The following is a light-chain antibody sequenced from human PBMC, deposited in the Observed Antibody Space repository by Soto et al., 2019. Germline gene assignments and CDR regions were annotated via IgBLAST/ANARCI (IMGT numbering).Light chain of an antibody. J-gene: IGKJ4*01. V-gene: IGKV1-27*01. CDR1: QGINNF. CDR2: AAS. Sequence: DIQMTQSPSSLSASVGDRVTITCRASQGINNFVAWYQQKPGEVPKLLLYAASTLQSGVPSRFSGSGFGTDFVLTIRSLEPEDVATYYCQKYDRVPLTFGGGTRVEIK. CDR3: QKYDRVPLT.